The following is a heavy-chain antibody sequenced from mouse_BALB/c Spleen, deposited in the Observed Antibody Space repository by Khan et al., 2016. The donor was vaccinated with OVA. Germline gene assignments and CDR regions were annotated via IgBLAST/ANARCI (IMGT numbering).Heavy chain of an antibody. D-gene: IGHD2-2*01. J-gene: IGHJ3*01. CDR3: AIIFYGYDWFAY. Sequence: VQLQESGPGLVAPSQSLSITCTVSGSSSSSYGVSWARQTPGKGLEWLGVIWSDGNTNYHSSLKSRLTITKDNSKSQVLLKLNSLQTDDTATYYCAIIFYGYDWFAYWGQGTLVTVSA. CDR1: GSSSSSYG. CDR2: IWSDGNT. V-gene: IGHV2-3*01.